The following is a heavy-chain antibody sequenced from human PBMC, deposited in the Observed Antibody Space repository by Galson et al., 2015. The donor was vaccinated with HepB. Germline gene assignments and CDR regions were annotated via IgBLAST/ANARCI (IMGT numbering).Heavy chain of an antibody. D-gene: IGHD3-10*01. V-gene: IGHV3-53*01. Sequence: SLRLSCAASGFTVSSNYMSWVRQAPGKGLEWVSVIYSGGSTYYADSVKGRFTISRDNSKNTLYLQMNSLRAEDTAVYYCATLGMYYYGSGSYYNVPSDAFDIWGQGTMVTVSS. J-gene: IGHJ3*02. CDR2: IYSGGST. CDR1: GFTVSSNY. CDR3: ATLGMYYYGSGSYYNVPSDAFDI.